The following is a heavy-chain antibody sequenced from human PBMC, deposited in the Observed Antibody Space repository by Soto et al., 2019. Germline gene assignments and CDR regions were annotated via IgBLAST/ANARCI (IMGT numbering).Heavy chain of an antibody. CDR2: ISYDGSNK. V-gene: IGHV3-30-3*01. D-gene: IGHD2-2*02. CDR1: GFILRSYS. J-gene: IGHJ4*02. CDR3: ARDEYPGVD. Sequence: XGSLRLSCAPSGFILRSYSMHWVRQAPGKGLEWVAVISYDGSNKYYADSVKGRFTISRDNSKNTLYLQMNSLRAEDTTIYYCARDEYPGVDWGQGTLVTVSS.